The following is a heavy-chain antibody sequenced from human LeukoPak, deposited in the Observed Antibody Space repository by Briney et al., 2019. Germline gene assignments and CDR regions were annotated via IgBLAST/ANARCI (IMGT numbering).Heavy chain of an antibody. J-gene: IGHJ4*02. V-gene: IGHV3-7*01. CDR3: ARDLASYGDYFTDY. CDR2: IKQDGSEK. D-gene: IGHD4-17*01. CDR1: GFTFSSYW. Sequence: GGSLRLSRAASGFTFSSYWMSWVRQAPGKGLEWVANIKQDGSEKYYVDSVKGRFTISRDNAKNSLYLQMNSLRAEDTAVYYCARDLASYGDYFTDYWGQGTLVTVSS.